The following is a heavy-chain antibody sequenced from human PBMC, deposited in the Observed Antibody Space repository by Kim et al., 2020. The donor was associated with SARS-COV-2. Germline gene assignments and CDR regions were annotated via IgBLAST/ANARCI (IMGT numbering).Heavy chain of an antibody. D-gene: IGHD3-22*01. Sequence: KSRVTISVDMSKNQFSLKLSSVTAADTAVYYCARVRLYDSSGYYSTGFDYWGQGTLVTVSS. V-gene: IGHV4-30-2*01. J-gene: IGHJ4*02. CDR3: ARVRLYDSSGYYSTGFDY.